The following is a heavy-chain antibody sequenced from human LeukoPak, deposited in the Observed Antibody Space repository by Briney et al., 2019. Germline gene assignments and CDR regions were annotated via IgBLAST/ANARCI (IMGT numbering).Heavy chain of an antibody. Sequence: SETLSLTCTVSGGSISSGGYYWSWIRQHPGKGLEWIGYIYYSGSTYYNPSLKSRVTISVDTSKNQFSLKLSSVTAADTAVYYCASIPDYGYAFDIWGQGTMVTVSS. CDR3: ASIPDYGYAFDI. CDR1: GGSISSGGYY. CDR2: IYYSGST. V-gene: IGHV4-31*03. J-gene: IGHJ3*02. D-gene: IGHD4-17*01.